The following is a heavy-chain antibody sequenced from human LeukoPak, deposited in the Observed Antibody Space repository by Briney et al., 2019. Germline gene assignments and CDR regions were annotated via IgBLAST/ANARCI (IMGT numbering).Heavy chain of an antibody. J-gene: IGHJ2*01. CDR1: GYSFTTYW. CDR3: AKVRDSSDFLYYWYFDL. D-gene: IGHD4-17*01. V-gene: IGHV5-51*01. Sequence: GESLKISCKGFGYSFTTYWIAWVRQVPGKGLEWMGIIYPADSDTRYNPSFEGQVTTSVDETVSTAYLHWSSLKASDTAMYYCAKVRDSSDFLYYWYFDLWGRGSLVTVSS. CDR2: IYPADSDT.